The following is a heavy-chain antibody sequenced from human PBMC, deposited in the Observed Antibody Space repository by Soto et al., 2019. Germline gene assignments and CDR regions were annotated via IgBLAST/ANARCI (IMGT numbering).Heavy chain of an antibody. CDR1: GFTFSSYG. CDR3: ARDFLIVATTGRARYYYYGMDV. D-gene: IGHD5-12*01. V-gene: IGHV3-33*01. CDR2: IWYDGSNK. J-gene: IGHJ6*02. Sequence: QVQLVESGGGVVQPGRSLRLSCAASGFTFSSYGMHWVRQAPGKGLEWVAVIWYDGSNKYYADSVKGRFTISRDNSKNTLYLQMNSLRAEDTAVYYCARDFLIVATTGRARYYYYGMDVWGQGTTVTVSS.